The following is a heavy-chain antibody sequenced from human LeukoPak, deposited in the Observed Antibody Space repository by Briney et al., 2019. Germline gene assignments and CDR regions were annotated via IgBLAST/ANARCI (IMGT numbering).Heavy chain of an antibody. Sequence: GRSLRLSCAASGFTFSSYAMHWVRQAPGKGLEWVAVISYDGSNKYYADSVKGRFTISRDNSKNTLYLQMNSLRAEDTAVYYCARDKRDILTGYFRSNWFDSWGQGTLVTVSS. J-gene: IGHJ5*01. CDR2: ISYDGSNK. V-gene: IGHV3-30-3*01. CDR3: ARDKRDILTGYFRSNWFDS. CDR1: GFTFSSYA. D-gene: IGHD3-9*01.